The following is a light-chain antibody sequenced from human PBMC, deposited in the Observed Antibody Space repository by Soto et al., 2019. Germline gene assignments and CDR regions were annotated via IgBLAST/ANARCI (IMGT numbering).Light chain of an antibody. V-gene: IGKV3-20*01. CDR2: AAS. J-gene: IGKJ2*01. CDR3: QQYGSSPRT. CDR1: QSISSY. Sequence: EIMLTQSPGTLSLSPGERATLSCRASQSISSYLAWYQQRPGQAPRLLIYAASNRATGIPDRFSGGGSATDFTLTVSRLEPKDFAVYYCQQYGSSPRTFGQGTKLEIK.